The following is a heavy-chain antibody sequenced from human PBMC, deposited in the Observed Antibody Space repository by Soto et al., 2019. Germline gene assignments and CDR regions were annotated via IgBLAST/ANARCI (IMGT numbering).Heavy chain of an antibody. V-gene: IGHV1-46*01. J-gene: IGHJ6*02. D-gene: IGHD6-13*01. CDR3: ASPLYIAAAMNPYYYYGMDV. CDR1: GYTFTSYY. Sequence: ASVKVSCKASGYTFTSYYMHWVRQAPGQGLEWMGIINPSGGSTSYAQKFQGRVTMTRDTSTSTVYMELSSLRSEDTAVYYCASPLYIAAAMNPYYYYGMDVWGQGTTVTVSS. CDR2: INPSGGST.